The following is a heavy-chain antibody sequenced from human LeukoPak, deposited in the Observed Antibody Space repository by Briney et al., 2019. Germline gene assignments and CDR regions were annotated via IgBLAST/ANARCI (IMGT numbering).Heavy chain of an antibody. Sequence: QAGGSLRLSCAASGFTFSSYAMSWVRQAPGKGLEWVSAISGSGGSTYYADSVKGRFTISRDNSKNTLYLQMNSLRAEDTAVYYCAKGGLYYYDPPGSDWGQGTLVTVSS. V-gene: IGHV3-23*01. CDR3: AKGGLYYYDPPGSD. J-gene: IGHJ4*02. D-gene: IGHD3-22*01. CDR2: ISGSGGST. CDR1: GFTFSSYA.